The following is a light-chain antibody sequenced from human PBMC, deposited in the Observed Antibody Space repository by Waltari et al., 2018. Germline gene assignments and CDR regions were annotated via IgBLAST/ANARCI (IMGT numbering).Light chain of an antibody. V-gene: IGLV2-23*02. CDR2: EVT. Sequence: QSGLTQPASVSGSPGQSITISCTGTSSDVGNYNLVSWYQQYPGKAPKLMVYEVTKRTLGVSDRFFGSKSGNTASLTIYGLQSEDEADYYCCSYAGLGIYVFGTGTKVTVL. CDR1: SSDVGNYNL. CDR3: CSYAGLGIYV. J-gene: IGLJ1*01.